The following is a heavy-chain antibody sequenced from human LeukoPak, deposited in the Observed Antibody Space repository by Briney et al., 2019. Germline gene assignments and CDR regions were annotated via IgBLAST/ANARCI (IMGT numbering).Heavy chain of an antibody. CDR2: IYLADSDT. CDR3: ARRSENWFDP. CDR1: GYSYNSYW. Sequence: GESLKISCKGSGYSYNSYWIGWVRQMPGKRLEWTGIIYLADSDTRYSPSFQGQVTISADKSISTAYLQWSSLKASDTAMYYCARRSENWFDPWGQGTLVTVSS. V-gene: IGHV5-51*01. J-gene: IGHJ5*02.